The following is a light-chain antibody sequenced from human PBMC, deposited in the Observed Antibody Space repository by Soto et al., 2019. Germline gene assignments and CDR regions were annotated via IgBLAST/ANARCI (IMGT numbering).Light chain of an antibody. CDR3: SSYTSSSTRV. J-gene: IGLJ1*01. CDR1: SSDVGAYDY. CDR2: EVS. Sequence: QSALTQPASVSGSPGQSITISCTGTSSDVGAYDYVSWYQQHPDKAPKLMIYEVSNRPSGVSNRFSGSKSVNTATLTISGHDAEEEADYYCSSYTSSSTRVFGTGTKVTVL. V-gene: IGLV2-14*03.